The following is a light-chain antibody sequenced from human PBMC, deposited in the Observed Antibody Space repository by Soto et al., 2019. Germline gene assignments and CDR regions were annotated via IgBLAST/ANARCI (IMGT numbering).Light chain of an antibody. J-gene: IGKJ1*01. Sequence: DIQMTQPPSSLSASVGGRVTITCRASQSISSYLNWYQQKPGKAPKLLIYAASSLQSGVPSRFSGSGSGTDFTLTISSLQPEDFATYYCQQSYSTWTFGQGTKVDIK. CDR3: QQSYSTWT. CDR2: AAS. V-gene: IGKV1-39*01. CDR1: QSISSY.